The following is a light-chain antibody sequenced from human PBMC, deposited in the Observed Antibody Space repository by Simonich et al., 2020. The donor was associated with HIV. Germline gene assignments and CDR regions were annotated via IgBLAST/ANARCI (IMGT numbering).Light chain of an antibody. V-gene: IGKV3-15*01. J-gene: IGKJ3*01. CDR1: QSVAIN. CDR3: QQYNNWPSPFT. Sequence: EIVMTQSPATLSVSPGERATLPCRTSQSVAINLAWYQQKPGQAPRLLIYGASSRATGIPARFSGSGFGTQFTLTISSMQSEDFAVYYCQQYNNWPSPFTFGPGTKVDIK. CDR2: GAS.